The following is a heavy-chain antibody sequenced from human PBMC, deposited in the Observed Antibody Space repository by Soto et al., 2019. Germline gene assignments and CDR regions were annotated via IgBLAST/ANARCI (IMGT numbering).Heavy chain of an antibody. D-gene: IGHD2-2*01. Sequence: SETLPVTCAVSGGSFSDYHWTWIRQSPGRGLEWIGQINDRGRTYYNSSLKSRVTMSVDTSKNQFSLRLRSVTAADTGVYYCARPKNWCVETCCSASWFDPWGQGTLVTVSS. CDR2: INDRGRT. CDR3: ARPKNWCVETCCSASWFDP. CDR1: GGSFSDYH. V-gene: IGHV4-34*01. J-gene: IGHJ5*02.